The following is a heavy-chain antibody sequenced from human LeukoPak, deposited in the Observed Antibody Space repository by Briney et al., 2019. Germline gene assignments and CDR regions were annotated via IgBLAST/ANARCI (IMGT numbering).Heavy chain of an antibody. D-gene: IGHD3-3*01. CDR1: GFTFSSYA. J-gene: IGHJ6*04. Sequence: GGSLRLSCAASGFTFSSYAMSWVRQAPGKGLEWVSAISKSGDSTFYADSVKGRFTISRDNSKNTLYLQMNSLRAEDTAVYYCARVPLDYDFWSGYLPVWGKGTTVTVSS. CDR3: ARVPLDYDFWSGYLPV. V-gene: IGHV3-23*01. CDR2: ISKSGDST.